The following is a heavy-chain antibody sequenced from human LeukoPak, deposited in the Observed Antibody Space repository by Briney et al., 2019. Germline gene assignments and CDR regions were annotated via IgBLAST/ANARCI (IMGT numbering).Heavy chain of an antibody. Sequence: SETLSLTCTVSGDSTSNNIYYWGWLRQPQGKGLEWIGTIHYSGIIDYNPSLKSRVTMSIDTSKRQFSLNLSSVTAADTAVYYCARDGISGTYYAAFDYWGQGTLVTVSS. J-gene: IGHJ4*02. CDR1: GDSTSNNIYY. D-gene: IGHD1-26*01. CDR3: ARDGISGTYYAAFDY. CDR2: IHYSGII. V-gene: IGHV4-39*07.